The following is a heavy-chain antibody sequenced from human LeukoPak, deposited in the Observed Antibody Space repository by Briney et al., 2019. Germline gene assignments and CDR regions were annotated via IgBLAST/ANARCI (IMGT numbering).Heavy chain of an antibody. V-gene: IGHV4-31*03. CDR3: ARVPDGYNLYFDY. D-gene: IGHD5-24*01. CDR2: IYYSGST. Sequence: TLSLTCTVSGGSTSSGGYYWSWIRQHPGKGLEWIGYIYYSGSTYYNPSLKGRVTISVDTSKNQFSLKLSSVTAADTAVYYCARVPDGYNLYFDYWGQGTLVTVSS. CDR1: GGSTSSGGYY. J-gene: IGHJ4*02.